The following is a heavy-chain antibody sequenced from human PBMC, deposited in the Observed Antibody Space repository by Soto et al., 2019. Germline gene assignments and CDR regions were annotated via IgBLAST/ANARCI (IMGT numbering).Heavy chain of an antibody. CDR3: ATLWFGEGNY. J-gene: IGHJ4*02. CDR2: IYYSGST. V-gene: IGHV4-39*01. Sequence: QLQLQESGPGLVKPSETLSLTCTVSGGSISSSSYYWGWIRQPPGKGLEWIGSIYYSGSTYYNPSLKSRVAISVDTSKNQFSLKLSSVTAADTAVYYFATLWFGEGNYWGQGTLVTVSS. CDR1: GGSISSSSYY. D-gene: IGHD3-10*01.